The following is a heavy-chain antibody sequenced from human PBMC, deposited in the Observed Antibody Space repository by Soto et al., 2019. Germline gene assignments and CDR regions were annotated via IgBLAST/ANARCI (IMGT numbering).Heavy chain of an antibody. V-gene: IGHV1-8*01. CDR1: GYNFTRYD. CDR2: MNPNSANT. J-gene: IGHJ4*02. D-gene: IGHD3-16*01. Sequence: QVQLVQSGAEVKKPGASVKVSCKASGYNFTRYDINWVRQATGQGLEWMGWMNPNSANTGYGQKFQGRVTMTRDNSISTAYMELSSLRSDDKAVYYCAIEAGGYWGQGTLVTVSS. CDR3: AIEAGGY.